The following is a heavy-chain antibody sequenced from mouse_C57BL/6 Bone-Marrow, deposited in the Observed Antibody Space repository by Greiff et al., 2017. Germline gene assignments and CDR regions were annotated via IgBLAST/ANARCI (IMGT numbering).Heavy chain of an antibody. J-gene: IGHJ2*01. CDR1: GYTFTSYW. CDR2: IHPNSGST. CDR3: ARPVVGGDFDC. D-gene: IGHD1-1*01. V-gene: IGHV1-64*01. Sequence: VQLQQPGAELVKPGASVKLSCKASGYTFTSYWMHWVKQRPGQGLEWIGMIHPNSGSTNYNEKFKSKATLTVDKSSSTAYMQLSSLTSEDSAVYYCARPVVGGDFDCWGQGTTLTVAS.